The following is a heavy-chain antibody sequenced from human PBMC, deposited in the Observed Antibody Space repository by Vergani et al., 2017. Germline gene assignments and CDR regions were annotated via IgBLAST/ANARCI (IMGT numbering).Heavy chain of an antibody. V-gene: IGHV3-33*01. CDR2: IWYDGSNK. D-gene: IGHD2-15*01. Sequence: QVQLVESGGGVVQPGRSLRLSCAASGFTFSSYGMHWVRQAPGKGLECVAVIWYDGSNKYYADSVKGRFTISRDNSKNTLYLQMNSLRAEDTAVYYCARDGGGYHYWGQGTLVTVSS. CDR1: GFTFSSYG. CDR3: ARDGGGYHY. J-gene: IGHJ4*02.